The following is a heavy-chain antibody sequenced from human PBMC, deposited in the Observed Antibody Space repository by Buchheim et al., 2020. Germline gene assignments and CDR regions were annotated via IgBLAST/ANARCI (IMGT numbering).Heavy chain of an antibody. D-gene: IGHD2-15*01. Sequence: EVQLVESGGGLVQPGGSLRLSCEVSAFTFSNYNMDWVHQAPGKGLEWVSYIHASSSPIYYAASVKGRFTVSRDNAKTSLYLQMNSLSAEDTAVYYCVRDGNIAGNFEFWGQGTL. CDR2: IHASSSPI. CDR3: VRDGNIAGNFEF. CDR1: AFTFSNYN. J-gene: IGHJ4*02. V-gene: IGHV3-48*04.